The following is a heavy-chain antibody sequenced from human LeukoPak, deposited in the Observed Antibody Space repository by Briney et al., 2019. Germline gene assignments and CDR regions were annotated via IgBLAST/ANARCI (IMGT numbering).Heavy chain of an antibody. CDR2: ISYNGIT. CDR1: GYSLISGFS. V-gene: IGHV4-38-2*02. CDR3: AREGAVPGIDP. D-gene: IGHD3-16*01. Sequence: PSETLSLTCTVSGYSLISGFSWGWFRQSPGKVLEWLGAISYNGITDYNPSLKSRVTISRDTSKNQFSLRLTSVTAADAALYFCAREGAVPGIDPWGQGTLVTVSS. J-gene: IGHJ5*02.